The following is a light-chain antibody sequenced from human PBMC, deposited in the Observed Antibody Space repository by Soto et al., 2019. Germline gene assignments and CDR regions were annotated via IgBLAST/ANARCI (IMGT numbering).Light chain of an antibody. CDR2: GAF. J-gene: IGKJ5*01. CDR1: PSVTNY. V-gene: IGKV3-11*01. CDR3: QQRNIWPPVT. Sequence: EVVLPQSPATLSLSPGERATLSCRASPSVTNYLAWYQQKPGQPPRLLIYGAFNRAAGIPARFSGSGSGTDFTLTISSLEPEDSAVYYCQQRNIWPPVTFGQGTRLEIK.